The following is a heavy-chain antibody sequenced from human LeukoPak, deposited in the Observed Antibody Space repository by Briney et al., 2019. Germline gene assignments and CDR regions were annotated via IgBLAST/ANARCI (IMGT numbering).Heavy chain of an antibody. J-gene: IGHJ4*02. CDR2: IYYSGST. CDR3: ARHGGSAATYFDY. D-gene: IGHD6-25*01. CDR1: GGSISTYY. V-gene: IGHV4-59*08. Sequence: PSETLSLTCTVSGGSISTYYWSWIRQPPGKGLEWIGYIYYSGSTSYNPSLKSRVTISVATSKNQFSLKLSSVTAADTAVYYCARHGGSAATYFDYWGQGTLVTVSS.